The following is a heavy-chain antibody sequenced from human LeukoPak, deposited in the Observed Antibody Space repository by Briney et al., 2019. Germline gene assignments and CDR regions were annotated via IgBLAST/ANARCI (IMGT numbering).Heavy chain of an antibody. Sequence: SSETLSLTCTVSGGSISSYYWSWIRQPPGKGLEWIGYIYYSGSTNYNPSLKSRVTISVDTSKNQFSLKLSSVTAADTAVYYCARVPSNQPRWFDPWGQGTLVTVSS. J-gene: IGHJ5*02. CDR1: GGSISSYY. CDR2: IYYSGST. D-gene: IGHD1-14*01. V-gene: IGHV4-59*01. CDR3: ARVPSNQPRWFDP.